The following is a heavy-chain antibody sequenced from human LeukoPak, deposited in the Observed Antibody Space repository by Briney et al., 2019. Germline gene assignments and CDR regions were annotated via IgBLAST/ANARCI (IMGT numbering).Heavy chain of an antibody. Sequence: GGSLRLSCAASGFTFSSYSMNWVRQAPGKGLEWVSSISSSSSYIYYADSVKGRFTISRDNAKDSLYLQMNNLRVEDTAVYYCARETGTTGTPYYFDYWGQGTLVTVSS. V-gene: IGHV3-21*01. CDR2: ISSSSSYI. J-gene: IGHJ4*02. CDR1: GFTFSSYS. CDR3: ARETGTTGTPYYFDY. D-gene: IGHD1-7*01.